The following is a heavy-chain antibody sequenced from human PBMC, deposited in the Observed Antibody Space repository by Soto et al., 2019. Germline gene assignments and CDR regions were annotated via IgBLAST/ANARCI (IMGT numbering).Heavy chain of an antibody. D-gene: IGHD2-15*01. CDR1: GGSISSSSYY. V-gene: IGHV4-39*01. CDR3: ARHLRYCSGGSCFYYYYGMDV. J-gene: IGHJ6*02. CDR2: IYYSGSTF. Sequence: QLQLQESGPGLVKPSETLSLTCTVSGGSISSSSYYWGWIRQPPGKGLQWIGSIYYSGSTFYYNPSLKSRFTISVDTSKNQFSLKLSSVTAADTAVYYCARHLRYCSGGSCFYYYYGMDVWGQGTTVTVSS.